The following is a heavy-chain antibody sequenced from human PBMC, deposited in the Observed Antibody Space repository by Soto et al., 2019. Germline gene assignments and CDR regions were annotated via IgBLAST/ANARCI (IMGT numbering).Heavy chain of an antibody. J-gene: IGHJ6*02. Sequence: SVKVSCKASGFPFTSSAVQWVRQARGQRLEWIGWIVVGSGNTNYAQKFQERVTITRDMSTSTAYMELSSLRSEDTAVYYCAAADIAAAGTDYYYGMDVWGQGTTVTVSS. V-gene: IGHV1-58*01. CDR1: GFPFTSSA. CDR3: AAADIAAAGTDYYYGMDV. CDR2: IVVGSGNT. D-gene: IGHD6-13*01.